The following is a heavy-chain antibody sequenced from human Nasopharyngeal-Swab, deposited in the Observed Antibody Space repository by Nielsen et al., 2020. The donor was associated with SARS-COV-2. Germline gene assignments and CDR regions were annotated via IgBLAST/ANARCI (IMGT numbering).Heavy chain of an antibody. J-gene: IGHJ4*02. CDR2: INHSGST. V-gene: IGHV4-34*01. D-gene: IGHD3-22*01. CDR3: ARYSDYYDRSGYFITNHYFDY. Sequence: SETLSLTCAVYGGSFSGYYWSWIRQPPGKGLEWIGEINHSGSTKYNPSLKSRVTISLDTSKTQFSLTLSSVTAADTAMYYCARYSDYYDRSGYFITNHYFDYWGQGTLVTVSS. CDR1: GGSFSGYY.